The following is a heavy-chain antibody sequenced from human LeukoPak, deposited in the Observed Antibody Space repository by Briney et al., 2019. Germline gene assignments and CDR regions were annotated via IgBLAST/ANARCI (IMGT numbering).Heavy chain of an antibody. Sequence: SETLSLTCTVSGGSISSYYWSWIRQPPGKGLEWIGYIYYSGSTNYNPSLKSRVTISVDTSKNQFSLKLSSVTAADTAVYYCAREDTYYDYVWGSYRYNYSDYWGQGTLVTVSS. V-gene: IGHV4-59*12. CDR1: GGSISSYY. D-gene: IGHD3-16*02. CDR2: IYYSGST. J-gene: IGHJ4*02. CDR3: AREDTYYDYVWGSYRYNYSDY.